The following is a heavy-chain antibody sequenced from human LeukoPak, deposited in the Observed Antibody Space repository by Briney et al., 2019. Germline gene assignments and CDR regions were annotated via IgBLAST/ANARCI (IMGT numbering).Heavy chain of an antibody. CDR2: IYTSGST. CDR1: GGSISSGSYY. D-gene: IGHD1-26*01. Sequence: SETLSLTCTVSGGSISSGSYYWSWIRQPAGKGLEWIGRIYTSGSTNYNPSLKSRVTISVDTSKNQFSLKLSSVTAADTAVYYCARAAGGATGIWGQGTMVTVSS. CDR3: ARAAGGATGI. V-gene: IGHV4-61*02. J-gene: IGHJ3*02.